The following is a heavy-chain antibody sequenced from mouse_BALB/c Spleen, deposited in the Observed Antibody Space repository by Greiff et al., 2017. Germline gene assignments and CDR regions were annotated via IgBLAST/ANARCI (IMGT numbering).Heavy chain of an antibody. J-gene: IGHJ2*01. Sequence: EVQLQESGPGLVKPSQSLSLTCSVTGYSITSGYYWNWIRQFPGNKLEWMGYISYDGSNNYNPSLKNRISITRDTSKNQFFLKLNSVTTEDTATYYCATLTGTGYYCDYWGQGTTLTVSS. CDR2: ISYDGSN. V-gene: IGHV3-6*02. D-gene: IGHD4-1*01. CDR3: ATLTGTGYYCDY. CDR1: GYSITSGYY.